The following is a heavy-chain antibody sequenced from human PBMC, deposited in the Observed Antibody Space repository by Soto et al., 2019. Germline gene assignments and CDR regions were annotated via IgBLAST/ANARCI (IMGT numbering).Heavy chain of an antibody. CDR3: ARELRLGGAPLYYFDY. Sequence: ASVKVSCKASGYTFTSYGISWVRQAPGQGLEWMGWISAYNGNTNYAQKLQGRVTMTTDTSTSTAYMELRSLRSDDTAVYYCARELRLGGAPLYYFDYWGQGTLVTVSS. J-gene: IGHJ4*02. D-gene: IGHD2-15*01. V-gene: IGHV1-18*01. CDR2: ISAYNGNT. CDR1: GYTFTSYG.